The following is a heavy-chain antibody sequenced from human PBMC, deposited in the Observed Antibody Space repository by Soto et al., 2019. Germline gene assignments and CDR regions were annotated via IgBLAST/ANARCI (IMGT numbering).Heavy chain of an antibody. D-gene: IGHD2-15*01. CDR2: VSGSGAST. V-gene: IGHV3-23*01. Sequence: GGSLRLSCAASGFTFSNYAMSWVRQAPGKGLEWVSAVSGSGASTYYADSVKGRFTISRDNSKNTLYMQMNSLKTEDTAVYYCTTDIVVVVAVPFNYWGQGTLVTVSS. CDR3: TTDIVVVVAVPFNY. CDR1: GFTFSNYA. J-gene: IGHJ4*02.